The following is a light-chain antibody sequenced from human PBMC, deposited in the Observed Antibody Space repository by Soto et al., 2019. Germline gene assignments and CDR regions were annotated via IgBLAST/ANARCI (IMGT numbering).Light chain of an antibody. J-gene: IGKJ5*01. CDR2: DAS. Sequence: ETVMTQSKDTLSVSPGERSTLSCMASQSVSSALAWYQQKPGLPPRLLIYDASTRATGIPARFSGSGSGTDFTLTISSLEPEDFAVYYCQQRSNWPITFCQGGLLEIK. V-gene: IGKV3-11*01. CDR3: QQRSNWPIT. CDR1: QSVSSA.